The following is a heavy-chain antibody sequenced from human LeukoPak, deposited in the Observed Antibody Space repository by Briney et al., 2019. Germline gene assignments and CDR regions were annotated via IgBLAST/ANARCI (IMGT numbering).Heavy chain of an antibody. V-gene: IGHV3-23*01. J-gene: IGHJ4*02. CDR1: GFTFSIYA. D-gene: IGHD3-22*01. CDR3: AKEATRIVGHVDY. Sequence: GGSLRLSCAASGFTFSIYAMSWARQAPGKGLEWVSSMSGSDGGTYYADSVKGRFTISRDNSKNTLYLQMNSLRAEDTAVYYCAKEATRIVGHVDYWGQGTLVTVSS. CDR2: MSGSDGGT.